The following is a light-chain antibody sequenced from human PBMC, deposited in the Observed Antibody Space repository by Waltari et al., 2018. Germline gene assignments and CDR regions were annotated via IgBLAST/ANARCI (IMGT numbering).Light chain of an antibody. CDR3: QHYVRLPAT. Sequence: EIVFTQSPGTLSLSPGERASLACRASQSVSRTLAWYQQKPGQAPKLLIDGASIRATGIPDRFTGSGSGTDFSLTISSLEPEDFAIYFCQHYVRLPATFGQGTKVEIK. CDR2: GAS. V-gene: IGKV3-20*01. CDR1: QSVSRT. J-gene: IGKJ1*01.